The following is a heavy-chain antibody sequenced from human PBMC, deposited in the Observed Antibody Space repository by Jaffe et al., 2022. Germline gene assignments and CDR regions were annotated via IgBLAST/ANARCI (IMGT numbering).Heavy chain of an antibody. CDR1: GYTFTSYD. CDR3: ASAYEGTYYDILTGYFLDSYYYYYMDV. V-gene: IGHV1-8*01. D-gene: IGHD3-9*01. Sequence: QVQLVQSGAEVKKPGASVKVSCKASGYTFTSYDINWVRQAPGQGLEWMGWMNPNSGNTGYAQMFQGRVTMTRNTSISTAYMELSSLRSEDTAVYYCASAYEGTYYDILTGYFLDSYYYYYMDVWGKGTTVTVSS. J-gene: IGHJ6*03. CDR2: MNPNSGNT.